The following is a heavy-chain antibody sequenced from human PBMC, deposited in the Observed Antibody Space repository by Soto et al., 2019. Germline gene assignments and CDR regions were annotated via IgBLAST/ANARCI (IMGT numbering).Heavy chain of an antibody. CDR2: IYYSGST. CDR3: ARVDCSSTSCDDAFDI. CDR1: GGSISSYY. D-gene: IGHD2-2*01. Sequence: SETLSLTCTVSGGSISSYYWSWIRQPPGKGLEWIGYIYYSGSTNYNPSLKSRVTISVDTSKNQFSLKLSSVTAADTAVYYCARVDCSSTSCDDAFDIWGQGTMVTVSS. V-gene: IGHV4-59*01. J-gene: IGHJ3*02.